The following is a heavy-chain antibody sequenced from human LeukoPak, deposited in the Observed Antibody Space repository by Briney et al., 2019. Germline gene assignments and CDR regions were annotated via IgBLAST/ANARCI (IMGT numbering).Heavy chain of an antibody. CDR3: ARPSTQGAFDI. Sequence: GRSLRLSCAASGFTFSSYGMHWVRQAPRKGLEWVAVIWYDGSNKYYADSVKGRFTISRDNSKNTLYLQMNSLRAEDTAVYYCARPSTQGAFDIWGQGTMVTVSP. CDR2: IWYDGSNK. CDR1: GFTFSSYG. D-gene: IGHD2-2*01. J-gene: IGHJ3*02. V-gene: IGHV3-33*01.